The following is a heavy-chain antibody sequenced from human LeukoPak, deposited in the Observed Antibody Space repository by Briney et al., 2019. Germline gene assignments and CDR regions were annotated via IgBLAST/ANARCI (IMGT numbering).Heavy chain of an antibody. Sequence: AGSLRLSCAASGFTFSSYAMHWVRQAPGKGLEWEAVISYDGSNKYYADSVKGRFTVSRDHSKNTLYLPMNSLRAEDTAVYYCARDRAAAFDYWGQGTLVTVSS. CDR3: ARDRAAAFDY. CDR1: GFTFSSYA. CDR2: ISYDGSNK. D-gene: IGHD6-13*01. J-gene: IGHJ4*02. V-gene: IGHV3-30*04.